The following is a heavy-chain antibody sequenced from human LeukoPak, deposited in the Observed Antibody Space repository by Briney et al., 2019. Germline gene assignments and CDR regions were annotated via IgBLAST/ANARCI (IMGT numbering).Heavy chain of an antibody. CDR2: ISAYNGNT. CDR3: ARDLRDSSGYYYPLGY. Sequence: ASVKVSCKASGYTFTSYGISLVRQAPGQGLEWMGWISAYNGNTNYAQKLQGRVTMTRDTSTSTVYMELSSLRSEDTAVYYCARDLRDSSGYYYPLGYWGQGTLVTVSS. V-gene: IGHV1-18*01. D-gene: IGHD3-22*01. J-gene: IGHJ4*02. CDR1: GYTFTSYG.